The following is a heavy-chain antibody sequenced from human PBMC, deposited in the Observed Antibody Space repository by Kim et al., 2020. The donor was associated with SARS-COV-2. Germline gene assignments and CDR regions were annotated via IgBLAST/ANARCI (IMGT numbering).Heavy chain of an antibody. V-gene: IGHV4-59*01. J-gene: IGHJ4*02. Sequence: YNPSLKSRVTISVDTSKNQFSLKLSSVTAADTAVHYCASSDYDSSGYYLSWGQGTLVTVSS. CDR3: ASSDYDSSGYYLS. D-gene: IGHD3-22*01.